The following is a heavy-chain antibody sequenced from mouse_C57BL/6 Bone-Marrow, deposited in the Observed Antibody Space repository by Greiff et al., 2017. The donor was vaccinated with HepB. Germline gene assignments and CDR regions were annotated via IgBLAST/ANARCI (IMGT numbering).Heavy chain of an antibody. CDR2: IWRGGST. V-gene: IGHV2-5*01. Sequence: VQLQQSGPGLVQPSQRLSITCTVSGFSLTSYGVHWVRQSPGKGLEWLGVIWRGGSTDYNAAFMSRLSITKDNSKSQVFFKMNSLQADDTAIYYCAKTLYDYDVRAWFAYWGQGTLVTVSA. CDR1: GFSLTSYG. CDR3: AKTLYDYDVRAWFAY. J-gene: IGHJ3*01. D-gene: IGHD2-4*01.